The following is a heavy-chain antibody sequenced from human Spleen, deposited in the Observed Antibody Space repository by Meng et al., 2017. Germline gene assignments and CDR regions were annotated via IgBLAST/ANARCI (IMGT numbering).Heavy chain of an antibody. CDR3: SRAYNPYWFDP. CDR1: GYTFTSYD. V-gene: IGHV1-8*01. CDR2: MNPNSGNT. J-gene: IGHJ5*02. D-gene: IGHD1-14*01. Sequence: ASVKVSCKASGYTFTSYDINWVRQATGQGLEWMGWMNPNSGNTGYAQKFQGRVTMTRNTSISTAYMELSSLRSEDTAVYYFSRAYNPYWFDPWGQGTLVTVSS.